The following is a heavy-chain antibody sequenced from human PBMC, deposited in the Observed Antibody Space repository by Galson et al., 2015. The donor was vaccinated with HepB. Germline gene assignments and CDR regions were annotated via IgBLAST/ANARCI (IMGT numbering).Heavy chain of an antibody. Sequence: QSGAEVKKPGESLRISCEASGYSFSGNWISWVRQMPGKGLEWMGRIDPSDSYTSYSPSFQGHVTISVDKSISTAYLQWSSLKASDTAMYYCAWTAGLSSAWYYFDYWGQGTLVTVSS. J-gene: IGHJ4*02. CDR1: GYSFSGNW. D-gene: IGHD6-19*01. V-gene: IGHV5-10-1*01. CDR2: IDPSDSYT. CDR3: AWTAGLSSAWYYFDY.